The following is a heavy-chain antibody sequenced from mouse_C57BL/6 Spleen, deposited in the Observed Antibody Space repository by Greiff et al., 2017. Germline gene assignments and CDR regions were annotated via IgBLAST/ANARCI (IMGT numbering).Heavy chain of an antibody. CDR3: ARYYYGSSLFDY. J-gene: IGHJ2*01. V-gene: IGHV5-9*01. CDR1: GFTFSSYT. D-gene: IGHD1-1*01. Sequence: EVQLVESGGGLVKPGGSLKLSCAASGFTFSSYTMSWVRQTPEKRLEWVATISGGGGNTYYPDSVKGRFTISRDNAKNTLYLQMSSLRSEDTALYYCARYYYGSSLFDYWGQGTTLTVSS. CDR2: ISGGGGNT.